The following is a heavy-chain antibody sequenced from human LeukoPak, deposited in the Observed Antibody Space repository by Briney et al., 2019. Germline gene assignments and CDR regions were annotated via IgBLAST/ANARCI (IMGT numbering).Heavy chain of an antibody. CDR2: IYTSGST. J-gene: IGHJ6*03. V-gene: IGHV4-61*02. CDR1: GGSISSGSYY. CDR3: ATRFTHSRYYYYMDV. D-gene: IGHD6-13*01. Sequence: PSETLSLTCTVSGGSISSGSYYWSWIRQPAGKGLEWIGRIYTSGSTNYNPSLKSRVTISLDTSKNQFSLKLSSVTAADTAVYYCATRFTHSRYYYYMDVWGKGTTVTVSS.